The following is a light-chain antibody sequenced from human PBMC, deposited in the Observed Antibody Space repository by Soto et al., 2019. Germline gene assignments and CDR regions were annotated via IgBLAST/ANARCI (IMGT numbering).Light chain of an antibody. CDR3: LQNNSYPVT. CDR2: AAS. CDR1: HSISSW. J-gene: IGKJ1*01. Sequence: DIQMTQSPATLSASVGDRVTITCRASHSISSWLAWYQQKPGKAPNLLIYAASTLESGVPSRFSGSGSGTEFTLTISSLQPEDFATYYCLQNNSYPVTFGQGTKVDI. V-gene: IGKV1-5*01.